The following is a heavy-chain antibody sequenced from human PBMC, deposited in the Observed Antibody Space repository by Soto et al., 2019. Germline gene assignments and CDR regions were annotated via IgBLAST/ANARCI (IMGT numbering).Heavy chain of an antibody. V-gene: IGHV4-30-4*01. CDR1: GGSISSGDYY. J-gene: IGHJ5*02. Sequence: SETLSLTCTVSGGSISSGDYYWSWIRQPPGKGLEWIGYIYYSGSTYYNPSLESRVTISVDTSKNQFSLKLSSVTAADTAVYYCARDVHIVVVPGWFDPWGQGTLVTVSS. CDR2: IYYSGST. CDR3: ARDVHIVVVPGWFDP. D-gene: IGHD2-2*01.